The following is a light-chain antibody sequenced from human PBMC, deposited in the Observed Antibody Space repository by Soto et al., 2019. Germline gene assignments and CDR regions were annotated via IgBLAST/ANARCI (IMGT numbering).Light chain of an antibody. CDR2: GAS. J-gene: IGKJ3*01. CDR1: QSLAGNY. CDR3: HQYVTSPT. V-gene: IGKV3-20*01. Sequence: EIVLTQSPGTLSLSPGERATLSCRASQSLAGNYLAWYQQKPGQAPRLLISGASSRATGIPDRFSGSGSGTDFTLPISILEPEDFAVYYCHQYVTSPTFGPGTKVDI.